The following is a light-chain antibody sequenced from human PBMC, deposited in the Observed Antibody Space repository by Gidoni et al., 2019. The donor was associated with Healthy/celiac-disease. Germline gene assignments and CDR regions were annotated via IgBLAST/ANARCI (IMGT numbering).Light chain of an antibody. J-gene: IGLJ2*01. V-gene: IGLV1-40*01. CDR2: GNS. CDR1: SSNIWAGYV. CDR3: QSYDSSLSGTVV. Sequence: QSVLTQPPSVSAAPGQRVTISCTGRSSNIWAGYVVHWYQQLPGTAPKLLIYGNSNRPSGVPDRFSGSKSGTSASLAITGLQAEDEADYYCQSYDSSLSGTVVFGGGTKLTVL.